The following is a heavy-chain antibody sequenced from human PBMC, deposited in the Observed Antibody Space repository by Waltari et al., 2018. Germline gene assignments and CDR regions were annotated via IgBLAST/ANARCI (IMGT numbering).Heavy chain of an antibody. V-gene: IGHV4-39*01. CDR2: IYYSGGT. Sequence: QLQLQESGPGLVKPSETLSLTCTVSGGSISSSSYYWGWIRHPPGKGLEWIGSIYYSGGTDYNPSLKSQVTIAVDTPKSQFSLKRSSVTAADTAVYYGANRAPGSVGAFDIWGQGTMVTVSS. CDR1: GGSISSSSYY. J-gene: IGHJ3*02. CDR3: ANRAPGSVGAFDI. D-gene: IGHD6-19*01.